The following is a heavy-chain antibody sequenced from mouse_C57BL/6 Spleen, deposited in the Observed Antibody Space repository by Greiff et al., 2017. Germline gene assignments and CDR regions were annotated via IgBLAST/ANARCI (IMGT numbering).Heavy chain of an antibody. CDR3: ARSRYDYDEEDY. CDR1: GYTFTSYG. V-gene: IGHV1-81*01. CDR2: IYPRSGNT. D-gene: IGHD2-4*01. Sequence: VQLQQSGAELARPGASVKLSCKASGYTFTSYGISWVKQRTGQGLEWIGEIYPRSGNTYYNEKFKGKATLTADKSSSTAYMALRSLTSEDSAVYFCARSRYDYDEEDYWGQGTTLTVSS. J-gene: IGHJ2*01.